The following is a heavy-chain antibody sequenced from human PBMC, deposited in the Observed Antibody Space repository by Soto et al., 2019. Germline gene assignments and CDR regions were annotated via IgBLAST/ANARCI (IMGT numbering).Heavy chain of an antibody. V-gene: IGHV1-69*06. CDR3: ARDGDGYKSHWHFDL. CDR2: IIPIFGTA. Sequence: SVKVSCKASGGTFSSYAISWVRQAPGQGLEWMGGIIPIFGTANYAQKFQGRVTITADKSTSTAYMELSSLRSEDTAVYYCARDGDGYKSHWHFDLWGRGTLVTVSS. D-gene: IGHD5-12*01. CDR1: GGTFSSYA. J-gene: IGHJ2*01.